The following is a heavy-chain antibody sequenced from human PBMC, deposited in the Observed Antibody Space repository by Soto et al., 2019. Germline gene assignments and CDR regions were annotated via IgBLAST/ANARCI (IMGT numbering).Heavy chain of an antibody. CDR2: IIPIFGTA. CDR3: ARGGIHFYDDSGHAFDY. CDR1: GDTFDIYG. J-gene: IGHJ4*02. D-gene: IGHD3-22*01. Sequence: QVQLVQSGAEVKKPGSSLKVSCKASGDTFDIYGFNWVRQAPGQGLEWLGTIIPIFGTADYAQKFEGRVSITAGKSTSTAYMELASLTSEDSAIYYCARGGIHFYDDSGHAFDYWGQGTLITVSS. V-gene: IGHV1-69*06.